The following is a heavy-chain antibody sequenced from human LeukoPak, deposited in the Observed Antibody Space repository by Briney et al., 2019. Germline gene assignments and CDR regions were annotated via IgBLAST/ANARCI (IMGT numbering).Heavy chain of an antibody. CDR3: AREGRFLEWLFRGGMDV. J-gene: IGHJ6*02. D-gene: IGHD3-3*01. CDR2: ISSSSSYI. Sequence: GGSLRLSCTASGFSFSAYGMHWVRQAPGKGLEWVSSISSSSSYIYYADSVKGRFTISRDNAKNSLYLQMNSLRAEDTAVYYCAREGRFLEWLFRGGMDVWGQGTTVTVSS. V-gene: IGHV3-21*01. CDR1: GFSFSAYG.